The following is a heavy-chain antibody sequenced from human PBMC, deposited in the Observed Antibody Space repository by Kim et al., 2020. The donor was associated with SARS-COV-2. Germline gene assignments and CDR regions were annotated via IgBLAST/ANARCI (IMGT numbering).Heavy chain of an antibody. J-gene: IGHJ4*02. V-gene: IGHV3-15*01. D-gene: IGHD3-16*01. Sequence: GGSLRLSCAASGFTFSNAWMSWVRQAPGKGLEWVGRIKSKTDGGTTDYAAPVKGRFTISRDDSKNTLYLQMNSLKTEDTAVYYCTTDGPPYYDYVWGSYTQGGDWGQGTLVTVSS. CDR2: IKSKTDGGTT. CDR3: TTDGPPYYDYVWGSYTQGGD. CDR1: GFTFSNAW.